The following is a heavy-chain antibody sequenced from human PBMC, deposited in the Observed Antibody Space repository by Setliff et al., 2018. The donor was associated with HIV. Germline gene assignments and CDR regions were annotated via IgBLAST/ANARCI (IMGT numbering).Heavy chain of an antibody. Sequence: GGSLRLSCAASGFTFSSYWMSWVRQAPGKGLEWVADIKQDGSEENYVDSVKGRFTISRDNAKKSLYLQMNSLRGEDTAVYYCARKLRPGHGMDVWGQGTTVTVSS. D-gene: IGHD3-10*01. CDR1: GFTFSSYW. V-gene: IGHV3-7*04. CDR3: ARKLRPGHGMDV. J-gene: IGHJ6*02. CDR2: IKQDGSEE.